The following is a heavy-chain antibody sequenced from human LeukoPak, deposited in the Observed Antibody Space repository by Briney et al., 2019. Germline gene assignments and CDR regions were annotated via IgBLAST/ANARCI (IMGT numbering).Heavy chain of an antibody. D-gene: IGHD3-10*01. CDR1: GASFNAFQ. Sequence: SETLSLTCAVSGASFNAFQWSWIRQSPGKGLEWIGDVNPSGGTSYTPSLKSRLTISIDMSKNQSSLNLRSLTAADTAVYFCARLRRHTIIPGPQKPSWFDAWGQGILVTVSS. V-gene: IGHV4-34*01. CDR2: VNPSGGT. J-gene: IGHJ5*02. CDR3: ARLRRHTIIPGPQKPSWFDA.